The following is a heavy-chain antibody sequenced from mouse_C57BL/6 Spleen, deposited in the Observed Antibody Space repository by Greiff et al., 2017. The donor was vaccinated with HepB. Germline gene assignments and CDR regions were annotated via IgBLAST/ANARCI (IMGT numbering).Heavy chain of an antibody. Sequence: EVKLQESGAELVRPGASVKLSCTASGFNIKDYYMHWVKQRPEQGLEWIGRIDPEDGDTEYAPKFQGKATMTADTSSNTAYLQLSSLTSEDTAVYYCTPYGSSYEWYFDVWGTGTTVTVSS. CDR2: IDPEDGDT. CDR3: TPYGSSYEWYFDV. J-gene: IGHJ1*03. CDR1: GFNIKDYY. V-gene: IGHV14-1*01. D-gene: IGHD1-1*01.